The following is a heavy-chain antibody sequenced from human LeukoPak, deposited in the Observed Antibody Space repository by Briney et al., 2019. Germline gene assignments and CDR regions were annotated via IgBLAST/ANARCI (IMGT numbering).Heavy chain of an antibody. Sequence: GGSLRLSCAASGFTFSSFAMHWVRQAPGKGLEWVAVISHDGSNKYYADSVKGRFTVSRDNPKNTVYLQMNSLRTEDTTVYYCARDWGATVTTRGYTDYWGQGTLVTVS. CDR2: ISHDGSNK. CDR3: ARDWGATVTTRGYTDY. D-gene: IGHD4-17*01. CDR1: GFTFSSFA. J-gene: IGHJ4*02. V-gene: IGHV3-30-3*01.